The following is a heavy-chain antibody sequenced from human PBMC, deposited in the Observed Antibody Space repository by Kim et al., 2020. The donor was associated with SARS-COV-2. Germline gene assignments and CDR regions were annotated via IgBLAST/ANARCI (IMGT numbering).Heavy chain of an antibody. CDR3: ARGRDGSGSYGVDFDY. J-gene: IGHJ4*02. D-gene: IGHD3-10*01. CDR1: GGSISSGGYY. Sequence: SETLSLTCTVSGGSISSGGYYWSWIRQHPGKGLEWIGYIYYSGITYYNPSLKSRVTISVDTSKNQFSLKLSSVTAADTAVYYCARGRDGSGSYGVDFDYWGQGTMVTVS. V-gene: IGHV4-31*03. CDR2: IYYSGIT.